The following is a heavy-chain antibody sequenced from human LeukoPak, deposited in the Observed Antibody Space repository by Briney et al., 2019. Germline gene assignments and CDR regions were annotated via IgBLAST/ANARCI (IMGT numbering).Heavy chain of an antibody. J-gene: IGHJ4*02. CDR2: ISASGGST. Sequence: GGSLRLSCAASGITLSNYAMNWVRQAPGKGLQWVSVISASGGSTYYADSVKGRFTISRDNSKNTLYLQMNSLRAEDTAFYYCAKDLKGYSDYDFSDYWGQGTLVTVSS. CDR1: GITLSNYA. D-gene: IGHD5-12*01. V-gene: IGHV3-23*01. CDR3: AKDLKGYSDYDFSDY.